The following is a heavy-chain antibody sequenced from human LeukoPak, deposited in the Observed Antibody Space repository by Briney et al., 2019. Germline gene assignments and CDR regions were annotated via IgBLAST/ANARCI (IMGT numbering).Heavy chain of an antibody. Sequence: GGSVPLSCAASGFSFSRYSMNWLRLAPGTGLEWASLISSSSSYIYYADSVEGRFTISRYNAKNSLYLQINSLRAEDTAVYYCSMPLLGYGDYSYYFDYWGQGTLVTVSS. J-gene: IGHJ4*02. CDR2: ISSSSSYI. V-gene: IGHV3-21*05. CDR1: GFSFSRYS. D-gene: IGHD4-17*01. CDR3: SMPLLGYGDYSYYFDY.